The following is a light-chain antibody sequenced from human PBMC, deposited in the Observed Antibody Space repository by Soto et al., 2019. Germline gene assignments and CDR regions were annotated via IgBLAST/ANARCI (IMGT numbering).Light chain of an antibody. CDR2: KVS. CDR1: QRPLHSDGIAY. J-gene: IGKJ5*01. CDR3: MQGTHWPIT. V-gene: IGKV2-30*02. Sequence: VTTQPPLCLPVTFRELDSISFRSNQRPLHSDGIAYFSWFQQRPGRSPRRLIYKVSNRDSGVPARFSGSGSGTDFALEISRVEAEDVGVYYCMQGTHWPITFGQGTRLEIK.